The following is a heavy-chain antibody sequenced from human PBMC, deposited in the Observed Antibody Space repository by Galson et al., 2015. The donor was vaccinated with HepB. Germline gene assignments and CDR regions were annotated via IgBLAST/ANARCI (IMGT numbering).Heavy chain of an antibody. CDR3: ARQGDSYSWTGEFDY. V-gene: IGHV5-10-1*01. CDR1: GYSFTSYW. D-gene: IGHD3-16*01. Sequence: QSGAEVKKPGESLRISCKASGYSFTSYWISWVRQMPGKGLELMGRIDPDDSYTYFSPSFEGHVTISSDKSISTAYLQCSSLRASDTAMYYCARQGDSYSWTGEFDYWGQGTLVTVSS. J-gene: IGHJ4*02. CDR2: IDPDDSYT.